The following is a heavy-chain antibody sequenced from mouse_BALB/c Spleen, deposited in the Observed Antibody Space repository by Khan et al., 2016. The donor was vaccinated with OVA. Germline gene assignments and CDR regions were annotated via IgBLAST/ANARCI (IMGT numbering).Heavy chain of an antibody. CDR1: RYTFTTAG. J-gene: IGHJ4*01. V-gene: IGHV9-4*02. CDR3: ARGGAAYDGNDGGAMEY. Sequence: HIQFLQLGPELKKPGATVRISCKAVRYTFTTAGIQSMHTMLRRGLKWIGWIITHIGGPNHAEDFKRRFAISLQNSVNTAYLQTANLQNEDTAPYFCARGGAAYDGNDGGAMEYWGQGTTVTVSS. D-gene: IGHD2-9*01. CDR2: IITHIGGP.